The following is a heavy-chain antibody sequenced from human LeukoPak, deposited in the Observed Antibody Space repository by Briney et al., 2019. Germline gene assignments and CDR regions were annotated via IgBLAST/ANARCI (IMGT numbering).Heavy chain of an antibody. CDR1: GFTVSSNY. D-gene: IGHD2-21*02. CDR2: IYSGGST. J-gene: IGHJ4*02. CDR3: ASGGGDCYPAFDY. V-gene: IGHV3-53*01. Sequence: GGSLRLSCAASGFTVSSNYMSGVRQAPGKGLEWVSVIYSGGSTYYADSVKGRFTISRDNSKNTLYLQMNSLRAEDTAVYYCASGGGDCYPAFDYWGQGTLVTVSS.